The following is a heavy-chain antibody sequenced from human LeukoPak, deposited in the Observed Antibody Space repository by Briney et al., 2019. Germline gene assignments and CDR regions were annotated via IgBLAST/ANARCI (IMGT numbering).Heavy chain of an antibody. CDR1: GGSISSYY. V-gene: IGHV4-59*01. D-gene: IGHD1-26*01. CDR2: IYYSGIT. Sequence: PSETLSLTCTVSGGSISSYYWSWIRQPPGKGLEWIGYIYYSGITNYNPPLKSRVIISVDTSKNQFSLKLSSVTAADTAVYYCARAGRWEGRPHAFDIWGQGAMVTVSS. CDR3: ARAGRWEGRPHAFDI. J-gene: IGHJ3*02.